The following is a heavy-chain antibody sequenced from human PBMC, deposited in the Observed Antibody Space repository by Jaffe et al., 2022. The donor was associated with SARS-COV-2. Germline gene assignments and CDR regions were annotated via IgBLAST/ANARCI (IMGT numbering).Heavy chain of an antibody. Sequence: EVQLVESGGGLVKPGGSLRLSCAASGFTFSSYSMNWVRQAPGKGLEWVSSISGSSSYIYYADSVKGRFTISRDNAKNSLYLQMNSLRAEDTAVYYCARDWAAAGIPRDYFDYWGRGTLVTVSS. CDR1: GFTFSSYS. J-gene: IGHJ4*02. D-gene: IGHD6-13*01. CDR3: ARDWAAAGIPRDYFDY. CDR2: ISGSSSYI. V-gene: IGHV3-21*01.